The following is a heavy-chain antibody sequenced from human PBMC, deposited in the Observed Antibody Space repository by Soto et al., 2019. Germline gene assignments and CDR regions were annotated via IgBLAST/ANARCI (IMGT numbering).Heavy chain of an antibody. CDR3: ASDGGWFDT. CDR2: ISAYIGNT. J-gene: IGHJ5*02. Sequence: VKLVQSGAEVKKPGASVKVSCKASGYTFTSYGISWVRQAPGPGLEWMGWISAYIGNTNYAQKVQGRVNMSTDTSTMTDYMELRSLRSDDTAVYYCASDGGWFDTWGQGTLVTVSS. CDR1: GYTFTSYG. D-gene: IGHD3-16*01. V-gene: IGHV1-18*01.